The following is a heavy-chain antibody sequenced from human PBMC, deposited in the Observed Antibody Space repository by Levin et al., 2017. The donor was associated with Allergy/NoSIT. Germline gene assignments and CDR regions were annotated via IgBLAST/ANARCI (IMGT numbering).Heavy chain of an antibody. V-gene: IGHV4-61*01. CDR1: GGSVSSGSYY. CDR3: ARVPNGEQQLGTYYFDY. CDR2: IYYSGST. J-gene: IGHJ4*02. Sequence: PSETLSLTCTVSGGSVSSGSYYWSWIRQPPGKGLEWIGYIYYSGSTNYNPSLKSRVTISVDTSKNQFSLKLSSVTAADTAVYYCARVPNGEQQLGTYYFDYWGQGTLVTVSS. D-gene: IGHD6-13*01.